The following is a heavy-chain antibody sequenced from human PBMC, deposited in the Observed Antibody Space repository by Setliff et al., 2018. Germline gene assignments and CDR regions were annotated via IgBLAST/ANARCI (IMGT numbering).Heavy chain of an antibody. J-gene: IGHJ4*02. V-gene: IGHV4-34*01. Sequence: ETLSLTCGVSGGGGSFSAYYWSWIRQPPGKGLERIGEISPGGSTIYNPSLRSRVAMSVDTAKNRFSLNLTSVTAADTAVYYCATSGFCSAGSCYSFDDWGQGALVTVSS. CDR2: ISPGGST. D-gene: IGHD6-19*01. CDR1: GGGGSFSAYY. CDR3: ATSGFCSAGSCYSFDD.